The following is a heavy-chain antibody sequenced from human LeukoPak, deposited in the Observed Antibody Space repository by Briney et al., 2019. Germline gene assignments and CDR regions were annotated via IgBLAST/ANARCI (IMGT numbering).Heavy chain of an antibody. D-gene: IGHD3-3*01. J-gene: IGHJ4*02. Sequence: PSETLSLTCTVSGGSISSYYWSWIRQPAGKGLEWIGRIYTSGSTNYNPSLKSRVTMSVDTSKNQFSLKLSSVTAADTAVYYCARAFTYDFWSGYYITYFDYWGQGTLVTVSS. CDR3: ARAFTYDFWSGYYITYFDY. CDR2: IYTSGST. V-gene: IGHV4-4*07. CDR1: GGSISSYY.